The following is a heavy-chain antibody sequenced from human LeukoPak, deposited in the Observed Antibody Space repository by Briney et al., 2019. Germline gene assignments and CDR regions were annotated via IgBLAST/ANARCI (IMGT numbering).Heavy chain of an antibody. CDR2: ISYDGSNK. Sequence: PGGSLRLSCAASGFTFSSYAMHWVRQAPGKGLEWVAVISYDGSNKYYADSVKGRFTISRDNSKNTLYLQMNSLRAEDTAVYYCARGTGYSSGSNYWGQGTLVTVSS. V-gene: IGHV3-30-3*01. CDR1: GFTFSSYA. J-gene: IGHJ4*02. CDR3: ARGTGYSSGSNY. D-gene: IGHD6-19*01.